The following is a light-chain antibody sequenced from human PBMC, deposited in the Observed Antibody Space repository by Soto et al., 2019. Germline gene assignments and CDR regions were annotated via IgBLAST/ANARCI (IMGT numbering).Light chain of an antibody. CDR2: EVS. CDR3: CSYAGSRTFVV. CDR1: NSDVASYNL. Sequence: QSVLTQPASVSGSPGQSITISCTGTNSDVASYNLVSWYQQHPGKAPKLMIYEVSKRPSGVSNRFSGSKSGNTASLTISGLQAEDEADYYCCSYAGSRTFVVFGGGTKLTVL. J-gene: IGLJ2*01. V-gene: IGLV2-23*02.